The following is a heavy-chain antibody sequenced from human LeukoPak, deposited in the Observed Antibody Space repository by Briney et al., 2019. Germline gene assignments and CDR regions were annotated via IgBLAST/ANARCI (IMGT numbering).Heavy chain of an antibody. D-gene: IGHD3-10*01. J-gene: IGHJ4*02. CDR3: ARGYTPNVLLWFGDPTLGY. CDR1: GFTFSSYA. Sequence: GGSLRLSCAASGFTFSSYAMHWVRQAPGKGLEWVAVISYDGSNKYYADSVKGRFTISRDNSKNTLYLQMNSLRAEDTAVYYCARGYTPNVLLWFGDPTLGYWGQGTLVTVSS. V-gene: IGHV3-30-3*01. CDR2: ISYDGSNK.